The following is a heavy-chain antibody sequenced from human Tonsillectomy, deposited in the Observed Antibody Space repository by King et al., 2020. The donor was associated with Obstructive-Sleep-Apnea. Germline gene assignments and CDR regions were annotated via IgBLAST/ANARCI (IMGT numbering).Heavy chain of an antibody. CDR2: ISYDGSYK. D-gene: IGHD3-10*01. J-gene: IGHJ4*02. V-gene: IGHV3-30*04. Sequence: VQLVESGGGVVQPGRSLRLSCAASGFTFSSYPMHWVRQAPGKVLEWVAVISYDGSYKYYVDSVMGRFTISRDNSKNTLYLQMNSLRAEDTAVYYCARVSYGSGSYYFDYWGQGTLVTVSS. CDR1: GFTFSSYP. CDR3: ARVSYGSGSYYFDY.